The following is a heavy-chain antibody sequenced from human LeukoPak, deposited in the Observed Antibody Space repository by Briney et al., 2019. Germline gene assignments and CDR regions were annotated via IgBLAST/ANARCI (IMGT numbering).Heavy chain of an antibody. V-gene: IGHV3-13*01. J-gene: IGHJ4*02. Sequence: HPGGSLRLSCAASGSTFSSYDMHWVRQATGKGLEWVSAIGTAGDTYYPGSVKGRFTISRENAKNSLYLQMNSLRAGDTAVYYCARAGAYGDYADWGQGTLVTVSS. D-gene: IGHD4-17*01. CDR3: ARAGAYGDYAD. CDR2: IGTAGDT. CDR1: GSTFSSYD.